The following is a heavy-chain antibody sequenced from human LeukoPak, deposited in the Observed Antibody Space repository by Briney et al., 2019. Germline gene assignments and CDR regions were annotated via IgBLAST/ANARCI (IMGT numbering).Heavy chain of an antibody. CDR1: GFTFSSYA. Sequence: PGGSLRLSCVASGFTFSSYAMHWVRQAPGKGLEWVTVISYDGSNKYYGDSVKGRFTISRDNAKNSLYLQMNSLRAEDTAVYYCARGSAFDIWGQGTMVTVSS. CDR2: ISYDGSNK. J-gene: IGHJ3*02. V-gene: IGHV3-30*04. D-gene: IGHD3-10*01. CDR3: ARGSAFDI.